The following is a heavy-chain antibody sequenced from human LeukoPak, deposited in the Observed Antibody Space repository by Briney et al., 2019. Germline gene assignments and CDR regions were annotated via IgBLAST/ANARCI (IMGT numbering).Heavy chain of an antibody. J-gene: IGHJ4*02. CDR3: ARDQIQWLLTSSADH. CDR2: ISAYNGNT. D-gene: IGHD2-15*01. Sequence: ASVKVSCKASGYTFTSYGISWVRQAPGQGLEWMGRISAYNGNTNYAQKLQGRVTMTTDTSTSTAYMELRSLRSDDTAVYYCARDQIQWLLTSSADHWGQGTLVTVSS. CDR1: GYTFTSYG. V-gene: IGHV1-18*01.